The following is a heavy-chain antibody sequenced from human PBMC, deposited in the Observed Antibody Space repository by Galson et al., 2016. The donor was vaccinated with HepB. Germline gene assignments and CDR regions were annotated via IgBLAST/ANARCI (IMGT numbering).Heavy chain of an antibody. CDR2: INPSNGAT. V-gene: IGHV1-2*02. D-gene: IGHD3-22*01. J-gene: IGHJ4*02. CDR3: ARELGYETGGYYGYDFGIDD. CDR1: GYTFTDSS. Sequence: SVKVSCKASGYTFTDSSLHWVRQAPGRGLEWVGWINPSNGATKTARKFEDRVSMYRDMTISTAYMEVIRLRFDDTAVYFCARELGYETGGYYGYDFGIDDWGQGTPVTVS.